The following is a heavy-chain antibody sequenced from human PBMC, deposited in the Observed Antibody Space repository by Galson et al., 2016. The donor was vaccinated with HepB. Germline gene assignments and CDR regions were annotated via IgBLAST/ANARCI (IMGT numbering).Heavy chain of an antibody. J-gene: IGHJ6*02. CDR2: TYYRSKWYN. CDR1: GDSVSSNSAA. D-gene: IGHD3-9*01. V-gene: IGHV6-1*01. CDR3: ARERLRYFDWLRNRYYYYGMDV. Sequence: CAISGDSVSSNSAARNWIRQSPSRGLEWLGRTYYRSKWYNAYAVSVGSRITINPDTSTNQVSLQLNSVTPEDTAVYYCARERLRYFDWLRNRYYYYGMDVWGQGTTVTVSS.